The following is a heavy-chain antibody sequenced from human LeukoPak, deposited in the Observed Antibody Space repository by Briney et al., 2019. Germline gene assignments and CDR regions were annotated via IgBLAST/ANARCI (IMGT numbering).Heavy chain of an antibody. D-gene: IGHD2/OR15-2a*01. V-gene: IGHV4-34*01. CDR1: GGSFSGYY. Sequence: SETLSLTCAVYGGSFSGYYWSWIRQPPGKGLEWIGEINHSGSTNYNPSLKSRVTISVDTSKNQFSLKLSSVTAADTAVYYCARGLRSDYWGQGTLVTVSS. CDR3: ARGLRSDY. J-gene: IGHJ4*02. CDR2: INHSGST.